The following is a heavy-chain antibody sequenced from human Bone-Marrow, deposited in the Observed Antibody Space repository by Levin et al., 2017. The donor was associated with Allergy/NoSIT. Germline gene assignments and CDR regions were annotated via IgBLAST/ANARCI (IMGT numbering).Heavy chain of an antibody. Sequence: ASVKVSCKASGYTFTSYDINWVRQATGQGLEWMGWMNPNSGNTGYAQKFQGRVTMTRNTSISTAYMELSSLRSEDTAVYYCARGGVDYDFWSGYPNCMDGWGQGTTVTVSS. CDR1: GYTFTSYD. D-gene: IGHD3-3*01. CDR2: MNPNSGNT. CDR3: ARGGVDYDFWSGYPNCMDG. V-gene: IGHV1-8*01. J-gene: IGHJ6*02.